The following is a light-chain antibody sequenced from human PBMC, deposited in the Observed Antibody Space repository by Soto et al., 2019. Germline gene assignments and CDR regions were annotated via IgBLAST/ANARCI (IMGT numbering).Light chain of an antibody. CDR3: QQYGSSSYT. J-gene: IGKJ2*01. Sequence: EIVLTQSPGILSLSPGERATLSCRANQSINSNYLAWYQQKPGQAPRLLIYATSSRATGIPDRFSGSGSGTDFTLTISRLEPEDFAVYYCQQYGSSSYTFGQGTKLEIK. CDR1: QSINSNY. CDR2: ATS. V-gene: IGKV3-20*01.